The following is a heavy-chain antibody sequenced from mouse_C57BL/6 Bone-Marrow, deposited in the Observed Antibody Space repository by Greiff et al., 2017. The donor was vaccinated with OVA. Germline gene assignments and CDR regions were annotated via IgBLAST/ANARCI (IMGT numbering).Heavy chain of an antibody. CDR2: IDPETGGT. CDR1: GYTFTDYE. D-gene: IGHD4-1*01. V-gene: IGHV1-15*01. CDR3: TREGWDGAMDY. Sequence: VQLQQSGAELVRPGASVTLSCKASGYTFTDYEMHWVKQTPVHGLEWIGAIDPETGGTAYNQKFKGKAILTADKSSSTAYMELRSLTSEDSAVYYCTREGWDGAMDYWGQGTSVTVSS. J-gene: IGHJ4*01.